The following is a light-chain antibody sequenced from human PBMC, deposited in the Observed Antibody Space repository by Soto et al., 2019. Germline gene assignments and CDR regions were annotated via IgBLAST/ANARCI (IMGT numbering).Light chain of an antibody. J-gene: IGLJ3*02. CDR2: EVS. Sequence: QSVLTQPASVSGSPGQSITISCTGTSGDVGGYYYVSWYQQLPGKAPKLMISEVSNRPSGVSNRFSGSKSGNTASLTISGLQAEDEADYYCSSYTTSSTPVLFGGGTKLTVL. CDR3: SSYTTSSTPVL. V-gene: IGLV2-14*01. CDR1: SGDVGGYYY.